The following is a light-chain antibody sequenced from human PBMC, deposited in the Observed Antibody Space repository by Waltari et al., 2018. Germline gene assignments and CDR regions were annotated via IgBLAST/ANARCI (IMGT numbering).Light chain of an antibody. CDR1: QGISSN. CDR3: QQLNSYPIT. Sequence: IQLTQSPSSLSASVGDRVTITCRASQGISSNLAWYQQKPGKAPKLLISAASTLQSGVTLRFSGSGSGTDFTLTISSLQPEDFATYYCQQLNSYPITFGQGTRLEIK. J-gene: IGKJ5*01. CDR2: AAS. V-gene: IGKV1-9*01.